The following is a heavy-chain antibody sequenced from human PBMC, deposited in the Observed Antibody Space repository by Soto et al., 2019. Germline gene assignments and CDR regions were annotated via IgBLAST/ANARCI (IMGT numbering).Heavy chain of an antibody. CDR1: GGSISSTSYY. J-gene: IGHJ4*02. V-gene: IGHV4-39*01. D-gene: IGHD3-10*01. Sequence: QLQLQESGPGLVKPSETLSLTCTVSGGSISSTSYYWVWIRQPPGKGLEWIGSLYHSGSTYYNPSLKSRVNISVDTIENQFSVRLSSEGGADTDMYYRARKVVDGAVAGWGSFVYWGQGTLVTVSS. CDR2: LYHSGST. CDR3: ARKVVDGAVAGWGSFVY.